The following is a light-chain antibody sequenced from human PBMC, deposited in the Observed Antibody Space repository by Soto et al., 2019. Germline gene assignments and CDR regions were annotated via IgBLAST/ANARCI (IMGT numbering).Light chain of an antibody. CDR1: QSVSSSY. CDR2: GAS. Sequence: EIVLTQSPGTLSLSPGERDTLSCRASQSVSSSYLAWYQQKPGQAPRLLIYGASSRATGIPDRFSGSGSGTDSTLTISRLEPEDFAVYYCQQYGSSPPTFGQGTKVDI. J-gene: IGKJ1*01. V-gene: IGKV3-20*01. CDR3: QQYGSSPPT.